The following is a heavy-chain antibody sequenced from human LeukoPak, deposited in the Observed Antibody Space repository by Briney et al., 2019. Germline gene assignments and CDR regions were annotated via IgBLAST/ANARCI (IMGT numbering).Heavy chain of an antibody. Sequence: SETLSLTCAVYGGSFSGSNWSWIRQPPGKGLEWIGEMYITGSTIYNPSLKSRVTIAVDTSKNQFSLNLISVTAADTAVYYCVRAYDYWGQGTLVTVSP. V-gene: IGHV4-34*01. CDR1: GGSFSGSN. J-gene: IGHJ4*02. CDR2: MYITGST. CDR3: VRAYDY.